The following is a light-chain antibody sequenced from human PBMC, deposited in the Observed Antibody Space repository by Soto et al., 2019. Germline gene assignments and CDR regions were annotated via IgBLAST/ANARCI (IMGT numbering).Light chain of an antibody. Sequence: QSALTQPRSVSVSPGQSVTISCTGTNTDVGTYNYVSWYQQHPGKAPKLMIYDVSKRPLGVPDRFSGSKSGNTASLTISGLQAEDEANYYCCSYAGTYIYVFGPWTNVTVL. CDR2: DVS. CDR1: NTDVGTYNY. CDR3: CSYAGTYIYV. J-gene: IGLJ1*01. V-gene: IGLV2-11*01.